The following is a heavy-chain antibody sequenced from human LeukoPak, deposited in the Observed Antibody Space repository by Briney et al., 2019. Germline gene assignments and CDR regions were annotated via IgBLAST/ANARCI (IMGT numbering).Heavy chain of an antibody. V-gene: IGHV5-51*01. CDR1: GYSFTNYW. J-gene: IGHJ3*02. CDR2: IYPGDSDT. Sequence: GESLKISCKASGYSFTNYWIGWMRQMPGKGLEWMGIIYPGDSDTRYSPSFQGQVTISADKSISTAYLQWSSLKASDTAMYYCARSGSYPDDAFDIWGQGTMVTVSS. D-gene: IGHD1-26*01. CDR3: ARSGSYPDDAFDI.